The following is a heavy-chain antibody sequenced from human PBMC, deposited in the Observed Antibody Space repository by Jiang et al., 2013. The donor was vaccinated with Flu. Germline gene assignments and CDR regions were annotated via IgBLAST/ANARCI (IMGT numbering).Heavy chain of an antibody. CDR1: GGSISSSSYY. V-gene: IGHV4-39*01. CDR3: ARGVGWLLLHWFDP. D-gene: IGHD3-22*01. J-gene: IGHJ5*02. Sequence: LLKPSETLSLTCTVSGGSISSSSYYWGWIRQPPGKGLEWIGSIYYSGSTYYNPSLKSRVTISVDTSKNQFSLKLSSVTAADTAVYYCARGVGWLLLHWFDPWGQGTLVTVSS. CDR2: IYYSGST.